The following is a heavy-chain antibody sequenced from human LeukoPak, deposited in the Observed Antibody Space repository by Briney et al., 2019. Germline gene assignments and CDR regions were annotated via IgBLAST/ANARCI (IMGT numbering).Heavy chain of an antibody. Sequence: GSLRLSCAASEFTFSSYWMSWVRQGPGKGLEWVANIDQDGIEKNYVDSVKGRFIITRDNAKKSLYLEMDSLRVEDTAVYYCARDLEQWLVLGGLFDYWGQGTLVTVSS. CDR3: ARDLEQWLVLGGLFDY. J-gene: IGHJ4*02. CDR1: EFTFSSYW. D-gene: IGHD6-19*01. V-gene: IGHV3-7*01. CDR2: IDQDGIEK.